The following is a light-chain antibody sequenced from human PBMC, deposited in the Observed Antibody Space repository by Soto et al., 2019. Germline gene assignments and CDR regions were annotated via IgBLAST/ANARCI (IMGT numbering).Light chain of an antibody. V-gene: IGKV1-39*01. Sequence: DIQMTQSPSSLSASVGDRVTITCRASQSISTYLNWYQQKPGKAPKLLIYAASTLQSGVPSRFSGSGSGTDFRLTITSLQPEDIATYYWQQSFTTPRTFGQGTNVDFK. CDR2: AAS. CDR3: QQSFTTPRT. CDR1: QSISTY. J-gene: IGKJ1*01.